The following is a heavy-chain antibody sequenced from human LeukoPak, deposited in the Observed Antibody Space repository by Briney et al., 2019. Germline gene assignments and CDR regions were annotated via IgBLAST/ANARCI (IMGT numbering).Heavy chain of an antibody. CDR2: MNPNSGNT. CDR1: GYTFTSYD. J-gene: IGHJ4*02. Sequence: VASVKVSCKASGYTFTSYDINWVRQATGQGLEWMGWMNPNSGNTGYAQKFQGRVTMTRNTSISTAYMELSSLRSEDTAVYYCARWARIAAAGKGRYYFDYWGQGTLVTVSS. V-gene: IGHV1-8*01. D-gene: IGHD6-13*01. CDR3: ARWARIAAAGKGRYYFDY.